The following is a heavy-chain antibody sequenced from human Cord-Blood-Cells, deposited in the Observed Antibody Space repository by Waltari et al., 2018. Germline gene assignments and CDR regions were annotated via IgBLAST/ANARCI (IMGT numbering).Heavy chain of an antibody. CDR3: AASRFYTDFWSGPDY. J-gene: IGHJ4*02. Sequence: QMQLVQSGPEVKKPGTSVKVSCKASGFTFTSSSVQWVRQARGQRREWIGWIVVGSGNTNYAQKFQERVTITRDMSTSTAYMELSSLRSEDTAVYYCAASRFYTDFWSGPDYWGQGTLVTVSS. V-gene: IGHV1-58*01. CDR2: IVVGSGNT. D-gene: IGHD3-3*01. CDR1: GFTFTSSS.